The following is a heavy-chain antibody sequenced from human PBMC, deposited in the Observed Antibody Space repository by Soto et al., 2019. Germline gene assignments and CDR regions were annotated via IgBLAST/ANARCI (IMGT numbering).Heavy chain of an antibody. CDR3: AKSRDSGSYFFFIGY. CDR1: GFTFSSYG. J-gene: IGHJ4*02. V-gene: IGHV3-30*18. D-gene: IGHD1-26*01. CDR2: ISYDGSNK. Sequence: GGSLRLSCAASGFTFSSYGMHWVRQAPGKGLEWVAVISYDGSNKYYADSVKGRFTISRDNSKNTLYLQMNSLRAEDTAVYYCAKSRDSGSYFFFIGYWGQGTLVTVSS.